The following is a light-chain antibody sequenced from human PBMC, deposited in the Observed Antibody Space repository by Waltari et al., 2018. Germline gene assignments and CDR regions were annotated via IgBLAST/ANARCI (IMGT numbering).Light chain of an antibody. Sequence: DIQMTQSPSSLSASLEDRVTITCRASQSISNYLNWYQHKPGKAPKLLIYAASSLQSGVPSRFRGSGYGTDFTLTITSLQPEDFATYYCQQSLNTLWTFGPGTKVEIK. V-gene: IGKV1-39*01. CDR3: QQSLNTLWT. CDR1: QSISNY. CDR2: AAS. J-gene: IGKJ1*01.